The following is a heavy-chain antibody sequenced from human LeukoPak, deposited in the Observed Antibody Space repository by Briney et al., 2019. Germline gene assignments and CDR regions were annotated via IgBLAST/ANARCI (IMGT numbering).Heavy chain of an antibody. Sequence: SETLSLTCTVSGGSISSGGYSWSWIRQPPGKGLEWIGYIYHSGSTYYNPSLKSRVTISVDRSKNQFSLKLSSVTAADTAVYYCARGVKYYYDSSGYYSPEYFQHWGQGTLVTVSS. V-gene: IGHV4-30-2*01. D-gene: IGHD3-22*01. J-gene: IGHJ1*01. CDR2: IYHSGST. CDR1: GGSISSGGYS. CDR3: ARGVKYYYDSSGYYSPEYFQH.